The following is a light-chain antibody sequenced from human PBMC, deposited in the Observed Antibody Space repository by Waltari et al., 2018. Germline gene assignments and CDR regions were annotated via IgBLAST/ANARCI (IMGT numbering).Light chain of an antibody. CDR1: RIDVGTHNY. Sequence: QSALTQPASVSGSPGQSITISCTGTRIDVGTHNYVPWYQQRPGKAPDLIIFDVSNRPSGVSIRFSGSKSGNTASLTISGLQAEDEADYYCNSYTNSGTYVFGSGTKVTVL. V-gene: IGLV2-14*03. CDR3: NSYTNSGTYV. CDR2: DVS. J-gene: IGLJ1*01.